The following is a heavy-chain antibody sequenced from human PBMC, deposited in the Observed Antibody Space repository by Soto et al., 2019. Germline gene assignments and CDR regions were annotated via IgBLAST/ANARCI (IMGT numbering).Heavy chain of an antibody. CDR3: VKGGRRLLPCFFDY. CDR1: GFTFSSYA. Sequence: PGGSLRLSCAASGFTFSSYAMTWVRQAPGKGLEWVSAITGSGASTYYADSVKGRFSISRDNSKNTLYLQMNSLRAEDTAVYYCVKGGRRLLPCFFDYCAQGTLVPVSS. D-gene: IGHD1-26*01. J-gene: IGHJ4*02. V-gene: IGHV3-23*01. CDR2: ITGSGAST.